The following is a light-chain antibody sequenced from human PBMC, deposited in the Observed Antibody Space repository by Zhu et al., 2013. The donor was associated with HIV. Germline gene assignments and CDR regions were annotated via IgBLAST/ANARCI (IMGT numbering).Light chain of an antibody. CDR1: QSLVHSDGNTY. CDR3: MQGLQIPLT. Sequence: DVVMTQSPLSLPVTLGQPASISCRSSQSLVHSDGNTYLNWFQQRPGQSPRRLIYKVSNRDSGVPDRFSGSGSGTDFTLKISRVEAEDVGVYYCMQGLQIPLTFGGGTQVEIK. J-gene: IGKJ4*01. V-gene: IGKV2-30*02. CDR2: KVS.